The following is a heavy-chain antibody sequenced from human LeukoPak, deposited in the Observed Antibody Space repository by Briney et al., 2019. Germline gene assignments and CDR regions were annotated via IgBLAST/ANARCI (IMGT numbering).Heavy chain of an antibody. CDR1: GYTFSDNY. D-gene: IGHD3-10*01. J-gene: IGHJ5*02. Sequence: ASVKVSCKASGYTFSDNYIHWVRQAPGQGLEWMGWINPDGGGTNFAQKFQGRVTMTRDTSISSAYMELSRLIFDDTAVYYCAREGHWFGAPLDPWGQGTLVTVSS. CDR3: AREGHWFGAPLDP. CDR2: INPDGGGT. V-gene: IGHV1-2*02.